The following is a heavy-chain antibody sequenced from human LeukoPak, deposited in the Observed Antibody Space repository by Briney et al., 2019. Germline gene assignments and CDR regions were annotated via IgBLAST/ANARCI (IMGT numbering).Heavy chain of an antibody. CDR1: GFTFSDYY. V-gene: IGHV3-23*01. CDR2: ISGSGGST. J-gene: IGHJ4*02. CDR3: AKVIGEQLFLAYCGGDCYTIFDY. Sequence: GGSLRLSCAASGFTFSDYYMNWIRQTPGKGLEWVSAISGSGGSTYYADSVKGRFTISRDNSKNTLYLQMNSLRAEDTAVYYCAKVIGEQLFLAYCGGDCYTIFDYWGQGTLVTVSS. D-gene: IGHD2-21*02.